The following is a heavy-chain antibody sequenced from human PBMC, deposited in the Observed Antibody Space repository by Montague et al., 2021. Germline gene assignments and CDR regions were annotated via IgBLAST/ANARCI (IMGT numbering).Heavy chain of an antibody. Sequence: SETLSLTCTVSGYSISSGYYWGWIWQPPGKGLEWIGSIFYSGSTYYNPSLKSRVTISVDTSKNQFSLKLTSVTAADTALYYCARDREAAPFDYWGQGTLATVSS. D-gene: IGHD2-15*01. CDR1: GYSISSGYY. J-gene: IGHJ4*02. CDR2: IFYSGST. CDR3: ARDREAAPFDY. V-gene: IGHV4-38-2*02.